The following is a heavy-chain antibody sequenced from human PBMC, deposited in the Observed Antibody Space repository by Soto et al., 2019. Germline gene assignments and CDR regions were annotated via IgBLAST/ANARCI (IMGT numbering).Heavy chain of an antibody. V-gene: IGHV1-3*01. CDR1: GYTFTNYA. CDR3: ARDACSGTSCHTQENYYAMDA. Sequence: QVQLVQSGAEVKKPGASVKVSCKASGYTFTNYAMHWVRQAPGQRLQWMGWINAGNGNTKYSQKFLGRVTITRDTAASTAYMELSRLRPEDTAVYYCARDACSGTSCHTQENYYAMDAWGQGTMVTVSS. D-gene: IGHD2-2*01. CDR2: INAGNGNT. J-gene: IGHJ6*01.